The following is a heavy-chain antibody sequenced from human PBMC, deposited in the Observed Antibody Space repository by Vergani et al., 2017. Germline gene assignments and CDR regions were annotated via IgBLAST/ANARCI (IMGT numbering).Heavy chain of an antibody. CDR1: GFSFPGYA. D-gene: IGHD2-2*01. J-gene: IGHJ6*03. CDR2: VSGSSATP. CDR3: AKGGVPAARIYYYYYYMDV. V-gene: IGHV3-23*01. Sequence: EVQLLESGGGLVQPGGSLRLSCEASGFSFPGYAMSWVRQAPGKGLEWVSSVSGSSATPYYADSVKGRFTISRDNSKNTLYLQMNSLRAEDTAVYYCAKGGVPAARIYYYYYYMDVWGKGTTVTVSS.